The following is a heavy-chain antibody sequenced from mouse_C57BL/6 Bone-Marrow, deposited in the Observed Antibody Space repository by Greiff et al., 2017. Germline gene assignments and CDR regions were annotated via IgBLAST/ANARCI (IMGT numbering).Heavy chain of an antibody. J-gene: IGHJ3*01. CDR1: GFTFSSYA. V-gene: IGHV5-4*03. CDR3: ARGLTTLFAY. CDR2: ISDGGSYT. D-gene: IGHD6-1*01. Sequence: EVNVVESGGGLVKPGGSLKLSCAASGFTFSSYAMSWVRQTPEKRLEWVATISDGGSYTYYPDNVKGRFTISRDNAKNNLYLQMSHLKSEDTAMYYCARGLTTLFAYWGQGTLVTVAA.